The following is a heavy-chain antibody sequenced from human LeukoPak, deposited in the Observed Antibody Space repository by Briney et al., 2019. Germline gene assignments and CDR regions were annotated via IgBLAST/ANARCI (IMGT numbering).Heavy chain of an antibody. CDR1: GFTFSSYS. J-gene: IGHJ5*02. CDR3: ARVNFWYGNWFDP. CDR2: ISSSSYI. V-gene: IGHV3-21*01. D-gene: IGHD6-13*01. Sequence: PGGSLRLSCAASGFTFSSYSMNWVRQAPGKGLEWVSSISSSSYIYYADSVKGRFTISRDNAKNTLYLQMNSLRAEDTAVYYCARVNFWYGNWFDPWGQGTLVTVSS.